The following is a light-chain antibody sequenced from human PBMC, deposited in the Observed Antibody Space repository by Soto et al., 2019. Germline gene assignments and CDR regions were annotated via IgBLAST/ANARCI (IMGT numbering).Light chain of an antibody. CDR1: QSVSSY. Sequence: EIVLTQSPATLSLSPGERATLSCRASQSVSSYLAWYQQEPGQAPRLLIYDASNRATGIPARFSGSGSGTDFTLTLSSLEPEDFAVYYCQQRSNWPPLTFGGGTKVEIK. V-gene: IGKV3-11*01. J-gene: IGKJ4*01. CDR3: QQRSNWPPLT. CDR2: DAS.